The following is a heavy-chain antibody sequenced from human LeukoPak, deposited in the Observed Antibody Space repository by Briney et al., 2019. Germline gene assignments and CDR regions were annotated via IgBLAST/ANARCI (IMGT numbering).Heavy chain of an antibody. Sequence: SVKVSFKASGYTFTAYYMHWVRQAPGQGLEWMGRIIPILDIANYAQKFQGRVTITADKSTSTAYMELSSLISEDTAVYYCARDPSGGYVPYFDYWGQGALVTVSS. V-gene: IGHV1-69*04. CDR2: IIPILDIA. CDR1: GYTFTAYY. J-gene: IGHJ4*02. D-gene: IGHD3-16*01. CDR3: ARDPSGGYVPYFDY.